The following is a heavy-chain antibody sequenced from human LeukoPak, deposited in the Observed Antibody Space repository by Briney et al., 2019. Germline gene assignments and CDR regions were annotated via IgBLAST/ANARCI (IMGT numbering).Heavy chain of an antibody. CDR3: ARDVRESYYDSSGYSDY. CDR2: IYSGGST. Sequence: GGSLRLSCAGSGFIFNNYAMHWVRQPPGKGLEWVSVIYSGGSTYYADSVKGRFTISRDNSKNTLYLQMNSLRAEDTAVYYCARDVRESYYDSSGYSDYWGQGTLVTVSS. D-gene: IGHD3-22*01. J-gene: IGHJ4*02. CDR1: GFIFNNYA. V-gene: IGHV3-53*01.